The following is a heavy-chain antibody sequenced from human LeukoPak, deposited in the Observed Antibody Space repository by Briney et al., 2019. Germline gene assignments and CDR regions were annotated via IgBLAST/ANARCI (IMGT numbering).Heavy chain of an antibody. V-gene: IGHV4-34*01. Sequence: PSGTLSLTCAVYGGSFSGYYWSWIRQPPGKGLEWIGEINHSGSTNYNPSLKSRVTISVDTSKNQFSLKLSSVTAADTAVYYCARAYRLNHPRRYSGYDYHYWGQGTLVTVSS. CDR1: GGSFSGYY. CDR3: ARAYRLNHPRRYSGYDYHY. D-gene: IGHD5-12*01. CDR2: INHSGST. J-gene: IGHJ4*02.